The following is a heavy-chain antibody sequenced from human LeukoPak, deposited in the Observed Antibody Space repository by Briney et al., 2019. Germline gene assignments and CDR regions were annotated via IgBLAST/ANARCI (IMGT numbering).Heavy chain of an antibody. V-gene: IGHV1-18*01. D-gene: IGHD6-19*01. CDR1: GYTFTSYG. CDR2: ISAYNGNT. CDR3: ARKGYSCGWDINWFDP. Sequence: ASVKVSCKASGYTFTSYGISWVRQAPGQGLEWMGWISAYNGNTNYAQKLQGRVTMTTDTSTSTAYMELRSLRSDDTAVYYCARKGYSCGWDINWFDPWGQGTLVTVSS. J-gene: IGHJ5*02.